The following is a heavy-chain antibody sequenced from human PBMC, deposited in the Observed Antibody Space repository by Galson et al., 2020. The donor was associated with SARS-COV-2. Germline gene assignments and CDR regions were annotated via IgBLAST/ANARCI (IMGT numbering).Heavy chain of an antibody. CDR2: IYYSGST. V-gene: IGHV4-59*01. CDR1: GGSISSYY. Sequence: SETLSLTCTVSGGSISSYYWSWIRQPPGKGLEWIGYIYYSGSTNYNPSLKSRVTISVDTSKNQFSLKLSSVTAADTAVYYCARVAGYCSSTSCYPGGWFDPWGQGTLVTVSS. CDR3: ARVAGYCSSTSCYPGGWFDP. D-gene: IGHD2-2*01. J-gene: IGHJ5*02.